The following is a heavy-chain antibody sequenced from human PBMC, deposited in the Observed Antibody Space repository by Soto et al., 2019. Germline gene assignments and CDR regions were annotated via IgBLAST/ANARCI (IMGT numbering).Heavy chain of an antibody. V-gene: IGHV4-31*03. J-gene: IGHJ5*02. D-gene: IGHD4-17*01. CDR2: IYYSGST. CDR3: ARASFGHYGQWFHP. Sequence: QVQLQESGPGLVKSSQTLSLTCTFSSGSISSGGYYWSWIRQHPGKGLEWIGYIYYSGSTYYNPSHKLRITICVDTTKNQLSLELSSVTAADRPLYYCARASFGHYGQWFHPMAQGTLVTVST. CDR1: SGSISSGGYY.